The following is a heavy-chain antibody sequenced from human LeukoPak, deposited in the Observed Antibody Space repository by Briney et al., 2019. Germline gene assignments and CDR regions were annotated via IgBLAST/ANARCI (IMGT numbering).Heavy chain of an antibody. Sequence: GGSLRLSCAASGFTFSSYAMSWVRQAPGKGLEWVSAISGSGGSTYYADSVKGRFTISRDNSKNTLYLQMNSLRAEDTAVYYCAKSRTSGVWEGSWYVDAFDIWGQGTMVTVSS. D-gene: IGHD6-13*01. CDR3: AKSRTSGVWEGSWYVDAFDI. V-gene: IGHV3-23*01. CDR2: ISGSGGST. CDR1: GFTFSSYA. J-gene: IGHJ3*02.